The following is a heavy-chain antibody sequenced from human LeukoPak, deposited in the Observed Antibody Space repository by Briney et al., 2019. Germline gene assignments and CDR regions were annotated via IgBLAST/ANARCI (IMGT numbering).Heavy chain of an antibody. CDR3: ARVWELEYSSDY. CDR1: GFTFRSYW. Sequence: GGSLRLSCAASGFTFRSYWMHWVRQAPGKGLVWVSRINSDGYSTNYADSVKGRFTISRDNAKNSLYLQMNSQRAEDTAVYYCARVWELEYSSDYWGQGTLVTVSS. CDR2: INSDGYST. D-gene: IGHD6-6*01. J-gene: IGHJ4*02. V-gene: IGHV3-74*01.